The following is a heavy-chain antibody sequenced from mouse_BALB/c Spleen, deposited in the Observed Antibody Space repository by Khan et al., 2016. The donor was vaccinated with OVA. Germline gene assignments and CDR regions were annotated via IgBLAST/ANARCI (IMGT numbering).Heavy chain of an antibody. Sequence: QVQLKESGAELARPGASVKLSCKASGYTFTDYYINWVKQRTGQGLERIGEIYPGSGTTYYNEKFKGKATLTADQSSSTAYMQLSSLTSEDSAVYLCARAAYYGNYGAYGGKGTLVNVDA. CDR1: GYTFTDYY. D-gene: IGHD2-1*01. J-gene: IGHJ3*01. V-gene: IGHV1-77*01. CDR2: IYPGSGTT. CDR3: ARAAYYGNYGAY.